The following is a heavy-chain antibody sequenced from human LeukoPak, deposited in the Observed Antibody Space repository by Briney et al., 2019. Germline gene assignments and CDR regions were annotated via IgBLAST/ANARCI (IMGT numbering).Heavy chain of an antibody. D-gene: IGHD6-13*01. J-gene: IGHJ6*02. Sequence: RPGGSLRLSCAASGFTFSSYAMPWVRQAPGKGLEWVAVISYDGSNKYYADSVKGRFTISRDNSKNTLYLQMNSLRAEDTALYYCAKDTIIAAPQRISDGMDVWGQGTTVTVSS. CDR3: AKDTIIAAPQRISDGMDV. CDR2: ISYDGSNK. V-gene: IGHV3-30-3*01. CDR1: GFTFSSYA.